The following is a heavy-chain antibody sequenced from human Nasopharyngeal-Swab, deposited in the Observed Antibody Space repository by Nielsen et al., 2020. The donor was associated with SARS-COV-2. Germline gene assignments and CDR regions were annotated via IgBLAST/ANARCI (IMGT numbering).Heavy chain of an antibody. CDR2: INPNSGGT. Sequence: ASVKVSCKPSGYTFTDYYIHWVRQAPGQGLEWMGWINPNSGGTNYAQKFQGRVTMTRDTSISTAYMELSRLRSDDTAVYYCAIGLDLLWPTNGPFDIWGQGTMVSISS. J-gene: IGHJ3*02. D-gene: IGHD2-8*01. CDR3: AIGLDLLWPTNGPFDI. CDR1: GYTFTDYY. V-gene: IGHV1-2*02.